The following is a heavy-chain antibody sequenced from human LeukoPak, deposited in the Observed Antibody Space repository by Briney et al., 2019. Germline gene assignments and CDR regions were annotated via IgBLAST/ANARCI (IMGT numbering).Heavy chain of an antibody. CDR3: AELGITMIGGV. J-gene: IGHJ6*04. V-gene: IGHV3-48*04. Sequence: GGSLRLSCTASGFTFINYSMNWVRQAAGKGLEWVSYISSSGGTIYYADSVKGRFTISRDNAKNSLYLQMNSLRAEDTAVYYCAELGITMIGGVWGKGTTVTISS. CDR1: GFTFINYS. CDR2: ISSSGGTI. D-gene: IGHD3-10*02.